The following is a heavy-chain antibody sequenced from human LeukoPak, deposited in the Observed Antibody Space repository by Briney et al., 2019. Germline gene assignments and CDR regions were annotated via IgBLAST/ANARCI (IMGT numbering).Heavy chain of an antibody. J-gene: IGHJ4*02. CDR3: AKEQYQLLYLFDY. CDR1: GFTFSSYE. V-gene: IGHV3-48*03. D-gene: IGHD2-2*02. Sequence: PGGSLRLSCAASGFTFSSYELNWVRQAPGKGLEWVPYISDIGTTQHYADSVKGRFTISRDNANNSLYLQMNSLTAEDTAVYYCAKEQYQLLYLFDYWGQGTLVTVSS. CDR2: ISDIGTTQ.